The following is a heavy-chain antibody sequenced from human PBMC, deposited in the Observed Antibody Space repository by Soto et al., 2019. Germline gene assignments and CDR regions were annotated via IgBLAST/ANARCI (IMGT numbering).Heavy chain of an antibody. CDR1: GFTFSSYA. V-gene: IGHV3-23*01. J-gene: IGHJ3*02. CDR2: ISGSGGCT. Sequence: HPGGSLRLSCAASGFTFSSYAMSWVRQAPGKGLEWVSAISGSGGCTYYADSVKGRFTISRDNSKNTLYLQMNSLRAEDTAVYYCANSPRKNDAFDIWGQGTMVTVSS. CDR3: ANSPRKNDAFDI.